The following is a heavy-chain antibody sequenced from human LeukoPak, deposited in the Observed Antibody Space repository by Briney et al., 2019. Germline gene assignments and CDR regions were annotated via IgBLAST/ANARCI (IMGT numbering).Heavy chain of an antibody. CDR3: ARASIAARLRFDY. CDR1: GGSISSGGYY. J-gene: IGHJ4*02. CDR2: IYYSGST. D-gene: IGHD6-6*01. Sequence: SQSLSLTCTVSGGSISSGGYYWSWIRQHPGKGLGWIGYIYYSGSTYYNPSLKSRVTISVDTSKNQFSLKLSSVTAADTAVYYCARASIAARLRFDYWGQGTLVTVSS. V-gene: IGHV4-31*03.